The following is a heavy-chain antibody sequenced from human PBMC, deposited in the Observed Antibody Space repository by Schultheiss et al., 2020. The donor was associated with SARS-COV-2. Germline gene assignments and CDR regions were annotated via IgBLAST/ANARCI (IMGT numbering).Heavy chain of an antibody. Sequence: SETLSLTCAVYGGSFSGYYWIRQPPGKGLEWIGSIYHSGSTYYNPSLKSRVTISVDTSKNQFSLKLSSVTAADTAVYYCARDLRGSSWYEGYWGQGTLVT. CDR3: ARDLRGSSWYEGY. CDR2: IYHSGST. J-gene: IGHJ4*02. D-gene: IGHD6-13*01. CDR1: GGSFSGYY. V-gene: IGHV4-34*01.